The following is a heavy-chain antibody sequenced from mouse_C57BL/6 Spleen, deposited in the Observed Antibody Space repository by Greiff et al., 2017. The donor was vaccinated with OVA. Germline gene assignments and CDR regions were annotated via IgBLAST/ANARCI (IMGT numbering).Heavy chain of an antibody. Sequence: QVQLKQSGAELVRPGASVTLSCKASGYTFTDYEMHWVKQTPVHGLEWIGAIDPETGGTAYNQKFKGKAILTADKSSSTAYMELRSLTSEDSAVYYCTEGYEAAYWGKGTLVTVSA. V-gene: IGHV1-15*01. CDR2: IDPETGGT. J-gene: IGHJ3*01. CDR1: GYTFTDYE. D-gene: IGHD2-2*01. CDR3: TEGYEAAY.